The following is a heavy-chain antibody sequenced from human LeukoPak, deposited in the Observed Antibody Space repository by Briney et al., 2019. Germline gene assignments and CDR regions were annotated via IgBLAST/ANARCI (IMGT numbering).Heavy chain of an antibody. CDR1: GYTFTGYY. CDR3: ARGDWRDGYNYYYFDY. D-gene: IGHD5-24*01. Sequence: ASVKVSXKASGYTFTGYYMHWVRQAPGQGLEWMGWINPNSGGTNYAQKFQGRVTMTRDTSISTAYMELSRLRSDDTAVYYCARGDWRDGYNYYYFDYWGQGTLVTVSS. J-gene: IGHJ4*02. CDR2: INPNSGGT. V-gene: IGHV1-2*02.